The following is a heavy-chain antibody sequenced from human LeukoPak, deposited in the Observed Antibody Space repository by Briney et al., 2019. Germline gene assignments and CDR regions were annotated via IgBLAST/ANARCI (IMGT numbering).Heavy chain of an antibody. Sequence: ASVKVSCKASGYTFTSYYMHWVRQAPGQGLVWMGIINPSGGSTSYAQKFQGRVTMTRDTSTSTVYMELSSLRSEDTAVYYCARDSRYSGSYIPNYGMDVWGQGTTVTVSS. CDR3: ARDSRYSGSYIPNYGMDV. J-gene: IGHJ6*02. D-gene: IGHD1-26*01. CDR1: GYTFTSYY. V-gene: IGHV1-46*01. CDR2: INPSGGST.